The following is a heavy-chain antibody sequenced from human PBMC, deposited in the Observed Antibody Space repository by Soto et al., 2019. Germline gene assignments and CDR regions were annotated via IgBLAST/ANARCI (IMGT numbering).Heavy chain of an antibody. Sequence: SETLSLTCAVSGASISSTNWWTWVRQPPGKGLEWIGEIYHTGSTKYNPSLKSRVTISVDTSKNQFSLKLSSVTAADTAVYYCAREGVSSSWYNYYGMDVWGQGTTVTVSS. D-gene: IGHD6-13*01. CDR3: AREGVSSSWYNYYGMDV. J-gene: IGHJ6*02. V-gene: IGHV4-4*02. CDR1: GASISSTNW. CDR2: IYHTGST.